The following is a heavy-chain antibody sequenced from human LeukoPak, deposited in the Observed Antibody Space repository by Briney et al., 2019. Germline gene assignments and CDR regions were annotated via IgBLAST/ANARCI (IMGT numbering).Heavy chain of an antibody. CDR3: GRHPLGDLYYDILTGYGKNYYYMDV. D-gene: IGHD3-9*01. J-gene: IGHJ6*03. CDR2: IYYTGST. Sequence: KSSETLSLTCAVSGGSISSSSYYWGSIRQPPGKGLEWIGSIYYTGSTYYNPSLKSRVTISVDTSKNQFSLKLSSVTAADTAVYYCGRHPLGDLYYDILTGYGKNYYYMDVWGKGTTVTISS. CDR1: GGSISSSSYY. V-gene: IGHV4-39*01.